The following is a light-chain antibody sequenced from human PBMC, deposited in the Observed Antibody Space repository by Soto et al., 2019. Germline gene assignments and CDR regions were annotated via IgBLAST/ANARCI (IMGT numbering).Light chain of an antibody. Sequence: SYELTQPPSVSVSPGQTARITCSGDALPKQYAYWYQQKSGRAPVLVIYKDSERPSGIPERFSGSSSGTTVTLTISGVQAEDEADYYCQSADSSVVFGGGTKLTVL. CDR1: ALPKQY. CDR2: KDS. J-gene: IGLJ2*01. V-gene: IGLV3-25*03. CDR3: QSADSSVV.